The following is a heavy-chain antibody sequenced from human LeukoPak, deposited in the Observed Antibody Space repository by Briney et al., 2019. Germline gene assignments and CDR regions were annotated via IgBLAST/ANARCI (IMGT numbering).Heavy chain of an antibody. CDR3: ARDQLPTGPFDGMDV. D-gene: IGHD2-2*01. Sequence: SETLSLTCTVSGGSISSGGYYWSWIRQHPGKGLECIGYIYYSGSTYYNPSLKSRVTISVDTSKNQFSLKLSSVTAADTAVYYCARDQLPTGPFDGMDVWGQGTTVTVSS. CDR2: IYYSGST. V-gene: IGHV4-31*03. J-gene: IGHJ6*02. CDR1: GGSISSGGYY.